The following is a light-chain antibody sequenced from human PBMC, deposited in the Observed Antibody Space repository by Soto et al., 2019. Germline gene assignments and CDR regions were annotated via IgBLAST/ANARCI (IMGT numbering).Light chain of an antibody. CDR1: QSVSDN. CDR2: STS. J-gene: IGKJ1*01. Sequence: EIVMTQSPATLSVSPGDSATLSCRASQSVSDNLAWYQQKPGLAPRLLIHSTSSRATGIPDRFSGSGSGTDFTLTISRLEPEDFAVYYCQQYDWGTFGQGTKVDIK. CDR3: QQYDWGT. V-gene: IGKV3D-15*01.